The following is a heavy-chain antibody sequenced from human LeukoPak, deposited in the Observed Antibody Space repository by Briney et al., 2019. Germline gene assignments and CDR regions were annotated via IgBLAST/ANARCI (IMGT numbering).Heavy chain of an antibody. CDR1: GFTFSSYG. Sequence: PGGSLRLSCAASGFTFSSYGMHWVRQAPGKGLGWVAVLWYDGSNKYYADSVKGRFTISRDNSKNTLYLQMNSRRAEDTAVYYCAKADGGGYWSGGSCTGHYFDYWGQGTLVTVSS. CDR3: AKADGGGYWSGGSCTGHYFDY. J-gene: IGHJ4*02. CDR2: LWYDGSNK. D-gene: IGHD2-15*01. V-gene: IGHV3-33*06.